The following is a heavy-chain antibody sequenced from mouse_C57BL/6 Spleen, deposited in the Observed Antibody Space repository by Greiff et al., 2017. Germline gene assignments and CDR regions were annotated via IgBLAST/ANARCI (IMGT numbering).Heavy chain of an antibody. CDR3: ARDGNYCGMPCAY. CDR1: GYSITSGYY. J-gene: IGHJ3*01. V-gene: IGHV3-6*01. CDR2: ISYDGSN. Sequence: EVQVVESGPGLVKPSQSLSLTCSVTGYSITSGYYWNWIRQFPGNKLEWMGYISYDGSNNYNPSLKNRISITRDPSKNQFFLKLNTVTTEDTATYYCARDGNYCGMPCAYWGQGTLVTVSA. D-gene: IGHD1-1*01.